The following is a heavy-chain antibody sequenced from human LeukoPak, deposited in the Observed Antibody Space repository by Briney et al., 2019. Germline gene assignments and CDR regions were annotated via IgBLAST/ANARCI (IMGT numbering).Heavy chain of an antibody. Sequence: NPSETLSLTCAVSGGSFIGYHWNWIRQLPGKGLEWIGEINHSGATNYNPSLKSRVTISVETSKNQFSLKLRSMTAADTAVYYCARDPTTVTSLPYYFDDWGQGTLATVSS. CDR2: INHSGAT. CDR1: GGSFIGYH. D-gene: IGHD4-17*01. CDR3: ARDPTTVTSLPYYFDD. V-gene: IGHV4-34*01. J-gene: IGHJ4*02.